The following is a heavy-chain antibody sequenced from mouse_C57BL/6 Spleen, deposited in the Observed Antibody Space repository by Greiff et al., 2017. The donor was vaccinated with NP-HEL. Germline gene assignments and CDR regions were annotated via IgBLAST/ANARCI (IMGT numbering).Heavy chain of an antibody. CDR3: ARGADWYFDV. V-gene: IGHV1-72*01. J-gene: IGHJ1*03. Sequence: QVQLQQPGAELVKPGASVKLSCKASGYTFTSYWMHWVEQRPGRGLEWIGRRERKSGGTKYNEKFKSKATLTVDKPSSTAYMQLSSLTSEDSAVYYCARGADWYFDVWGTGTTVTVSS. CDR1: GYTFTSYW. CDR2: RERKSGGT.